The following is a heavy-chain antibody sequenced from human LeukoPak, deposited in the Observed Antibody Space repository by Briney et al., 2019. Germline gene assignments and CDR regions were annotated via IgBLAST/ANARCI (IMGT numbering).Heavy chain of an antibody. J-gene: IGHJ4*02. CDR1: GFTFSNYW. Sequence: PGRSLRLSCAASGFTFSNYWMHWVRQAPGKGLVWVSRINSDGSSTSYAESVKGRFTISRDNAKNTLYLQMNSLRAEDTAVYFCARRESGGYLNYWGQGTLVTVSS. CDR3: ARRESGGYLNY. D-gene: IGHD3-22*01. CDR2: INSDGSST. V-gene: IGHV3-74*01.